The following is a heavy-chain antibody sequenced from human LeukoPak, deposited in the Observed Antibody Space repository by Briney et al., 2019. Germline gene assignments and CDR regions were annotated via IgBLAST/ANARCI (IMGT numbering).Heavy chain of an antibody. J-gene: IGHJ5*02. CDR2: INHSGST. CDR3: ARGGGIVVVPAAIWFDP. CDR1: GGSFSGYY. Sequence: PSETLSLTCAVYGGSFSGYYWSWIRQPPGKGLEWIGEINHSGSTNYNPSLKSRVTISVDTSENQFSLKLSSVTAADTAVYYCARGGGIVVVPAAIWFDPWGQGTLVTVSS. V-gene: IGHV4-34*01. D-gene: IGHD2-2*01.